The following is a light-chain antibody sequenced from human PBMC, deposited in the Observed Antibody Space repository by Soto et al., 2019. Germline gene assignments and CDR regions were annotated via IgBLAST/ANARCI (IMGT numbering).Light chain of an antibody. V-gene: IGKV3-20*01. CDR2: GSS. Sequence: EIVMTQSPATLSVSPGERATLSCRASQSVSSNLAWYQQRRGLPPRLLIYGSSNRATGIPDRFSGSGSGADFTLTISRLEPEDFAVYFCQQYGNSPPGTFGQGTKVDIK. CDR1: QSVSSN. J-gene: IGKJ1*01. CDR3: QQYGNSPPGT.